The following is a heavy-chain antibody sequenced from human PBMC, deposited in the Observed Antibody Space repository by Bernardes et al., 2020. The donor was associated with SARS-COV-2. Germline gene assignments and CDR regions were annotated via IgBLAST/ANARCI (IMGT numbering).Heavy chain of an antibody. J-gene: IGHJ4*02. Sequence: GGSLRLSCAASGFTFSDYWMHWVRQVPGKGLVWVSRIDGAGRSTTYTDSVKGRFTISRDNAKNTIYLQMNSLSAEDTAMYYCARGGGGSTYGFGDYCGQGTVVTVSS. D-gene: IGHD5-18*01. CDR3: ARGGGGSTYGFGDY. CDR2: IDGAGRST. V-gene: IGHV3-74*03. CDR1: GFTFSDYW.